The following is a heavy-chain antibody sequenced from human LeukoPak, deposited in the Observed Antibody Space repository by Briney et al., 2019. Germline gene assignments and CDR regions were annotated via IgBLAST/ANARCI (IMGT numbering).Heavy chain of an antibody. CDR2: ISGSGGST. V-gene: IGHV3-23*01. J-gene: IGHJ4*02. CDR1: GFTFSSYA. CDR3: ANPFLWFGSKDFDY. Sequence: PGGSLRLSCAASGFTFSSYAMSWVRQAPGKGLEWVSAISGSGGSTYYADSVKGRFTISRDNSKNTLYLQMNSLRAEDTAVYYCANPFLWFGSKDFDYWGQGTLVTVSS. D-gene: IGHD3-10*01.